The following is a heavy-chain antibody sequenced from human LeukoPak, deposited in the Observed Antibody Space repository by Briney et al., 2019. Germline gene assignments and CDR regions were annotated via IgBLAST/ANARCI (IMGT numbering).Heavy chain of an antibody. J-gene: IGHJ4*02. CDR1: GFTFSSYA. CDR3: AKSGRPVLELWYHGYHFDY. Sequence: PGGSLRLSCAASGFTFSSYAMSWVRQAPGKGLEWVSAISGSGGSTYYADSVKGRFTISRDNSKNTLYLQMNSLRAEDTAVYYCAKSGRPVLELWYHGYHFDYWGQGTLVTVSS. V-gene: IGHV3-23*01. CDR2: ISGSGGST. D-gene: IGHD5-18*01.